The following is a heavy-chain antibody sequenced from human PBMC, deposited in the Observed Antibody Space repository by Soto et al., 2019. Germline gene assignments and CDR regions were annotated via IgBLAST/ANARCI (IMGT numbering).Heavy chain of an antibody. Sequence: VQLVESGGGVVQPGRSLRLSCAASGFTFSSYGMHWVRQAPGKGLEWVAVISYDGSNKYYADSVKGRFTISRDNSKNTLYLQMNSLRAEDTAVYYCAKGHDRNRYLDYWGQGTLVTVSS. CDR2: ISYDGSNK. J-gene: IGHJ4*02. CDR1: GFTFSSYG. V-gene: IGHV3-30*18. CDR3: AKGHDRNRYLDY. D-gene: IGHD2-2*01.